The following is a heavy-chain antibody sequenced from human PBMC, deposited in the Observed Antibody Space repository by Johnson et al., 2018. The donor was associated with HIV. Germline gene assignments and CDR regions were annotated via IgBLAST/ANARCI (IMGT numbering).Heavy chain of an antibody. V-gene: IGHV3-7*01. Sequence: VQLVESGGGLVQPGGSLRLSCAASGFTFSSYWMSWVRQAPGKGLEWVANIKQDGSEKYYVDSVKGRFTLSRDNAKNSLYLKMNSLSAEDTAVYYCAGEREIFGVVTEDAFDIWGQGTMVTVSS. CDR2: IKQDGSEK. D-gene: IGHD3-3*01. CDR1: GFTFSSYW. CDR3: AGEREIFGVVTEDAFDI. J-gene: IGHJ3*02.